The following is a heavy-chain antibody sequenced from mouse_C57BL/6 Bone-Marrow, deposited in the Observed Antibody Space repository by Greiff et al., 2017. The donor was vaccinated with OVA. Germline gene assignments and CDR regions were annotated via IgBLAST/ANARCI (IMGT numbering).Heavy chain of an antibody. V-gene: IGHV1-50*01. CDR1: GYTFTSYW. CDR2: IDPSDSYT. CDR3: ARWGDY. Sequence: VQLQQPGAELVKPGASVKLSCKASGYTFTSYWMQWVKQRPGQGLEWIGEIDPSDSYTNYNQKFKGKATLTVDTSSRTAYMQLSSLTAEDSAVYYCARWGDYWGQGTTLTVSS. J-gene: IGHJ2*01.